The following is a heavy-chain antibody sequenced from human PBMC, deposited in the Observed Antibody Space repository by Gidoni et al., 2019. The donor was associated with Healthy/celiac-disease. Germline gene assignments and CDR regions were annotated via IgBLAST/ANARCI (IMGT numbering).Heavy chain of an antibody. Sequence: QVQLVQSGAEVKKPGAAVKVSCQAYGYTFTSYAMHLVRQAPGQRLEWMGWINASNGNTKYSQKFQGRVTITRDTSASTAYMELSSLRSEDTAVYYCASVGLTHYYYYYMDVWGKGTTVTVSS. D-gene: IGHD2-21*02. CDR1: GYTFTSYA. CDR2: INASNGNT. V-gene: IGHV1-3*01. J-gene: IGHJ6*03. CDR3: ASVGLTHYYYYYMDV.